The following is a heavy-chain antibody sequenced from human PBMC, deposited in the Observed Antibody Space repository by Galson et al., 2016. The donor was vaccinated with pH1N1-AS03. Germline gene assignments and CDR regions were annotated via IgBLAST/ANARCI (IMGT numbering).Heavy chain of an antibody. CDR3: ARGLQKPSQLWLLAPFDI. Sequence: SLRLSCAASGFTLTNHPLHWVRQAPGKGLEWVAVLSYDDAYKYYAESVKGRFSIFRDMSANTLYLQMGSLRPEDTAIYFCARGLQKPSQLWLLAPFDIWGQGTMVSVSS. D-gene: IGHD3/OR15-3a*01. CDR1: GFTLTNHP. V-gene: IGHV3-30*14. CDR2: LSYDDAYK. J-gene: IGHJ3*02.